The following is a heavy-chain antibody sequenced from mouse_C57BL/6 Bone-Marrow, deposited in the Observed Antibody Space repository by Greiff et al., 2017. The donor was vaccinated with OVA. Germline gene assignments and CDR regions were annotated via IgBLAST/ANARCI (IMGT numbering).Heavy chain of an antibody. D-gene: IGHD1-1*01. Sequence: EVKVVESGGDLVKPGGSLKLSCAASGFTFSSYGMSWVRQTPDKRLEWVATISSGGSYTYYPDSVKGRFTISRDNAKNTLYLQRSSLKSEDTAMYYCARQTYGSSYGYWGQGTTLTVSS. V-gene: IGHV5-6*01. CDR1: GFTFSSYG. CDR3: ARQTYGSSYGY. CDR2: ISSGGSYT. J-gene: IGHJ2*01.